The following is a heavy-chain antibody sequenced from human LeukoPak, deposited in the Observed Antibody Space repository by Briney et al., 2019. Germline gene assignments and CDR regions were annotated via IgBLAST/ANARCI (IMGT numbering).Heavy chain of an antibody. D-gene: IGHD6-19*01. CDR3: ARDWGGDGWFSPTFDY. J-gene: IGHJ4*02. Sequence: ASVKVSCKTSGYSFSTFGISWVRQAPRPGPELMGWISADNANTNYAQHFQDRVTMTTDTSTNSAYMELRSLISDDTAVYYCARDWGGDGWFSPTFDYWGQGTLVTVSS. CDR2: ISADNANT. CDR1: GYSFSTFG. V-gene: IGHV1-18*01.